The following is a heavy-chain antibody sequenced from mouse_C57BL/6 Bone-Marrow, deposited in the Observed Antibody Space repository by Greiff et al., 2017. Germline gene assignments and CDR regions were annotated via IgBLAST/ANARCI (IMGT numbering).Heavy chain of an antibody. CDR2: IYPRSGNT. CDR1: GYTFTSYG. Sequence: QVQLKESGAELARPGASVKLSCKASGYTFTSYGISWVKQRTGQGLEWIGEIYPRSGNTYYNEKFKGKATLTADKSSSTAYMELRSLTSEDSAVYFCARGVTTGFAYWGQGTLVTVSA. CDR3: ARGVTTGFAY. V-gene: IGHV1-81*01. D-gene: IGHD2-2*01. J-gene: IGHJ3*01.